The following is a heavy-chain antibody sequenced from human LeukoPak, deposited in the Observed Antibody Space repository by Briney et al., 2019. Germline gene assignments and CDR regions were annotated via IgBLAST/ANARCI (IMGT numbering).Heavy chain of an antibody. Sequence: ASVKVSCKASGYTFTSYGISWVRQAPGQGLEWMGWISAYSGNTNYAQKLQGRVTMTTDTSTSTAYMELRSLRSDDTAVYYCARGLYDILTGYPNWFDPWGQGTLVTASS. CDR3: ARGLYDILTGYPNWFDP. V-gene: IGHV1-18*01. CDR2: ISAYSGNT. D-gene: IGHD3-9*01. CDR1: GYTFTSYG. J-gene: IGHJ5*02.